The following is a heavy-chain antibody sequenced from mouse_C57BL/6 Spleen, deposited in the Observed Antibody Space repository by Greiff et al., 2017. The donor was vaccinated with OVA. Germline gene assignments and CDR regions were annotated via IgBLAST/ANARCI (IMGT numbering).Heavy chain of an antibody. D-gene: IGHD2-3*01. CDR3: ARGYDGYSFAY. Sequence: VQLQQSGAELVKPGASVKISCKASGYAFSSYWMNWVKQRPGKGLEWIGQIYPGDGDTNYNGKFKGKATLTADKSASTAYMQLSSLTSEDSAVYFCARGYDGYSFAYWGQGTLVTVSA. J-gene: IGHJ3*01. CDR1: GYAFSSYW. CDR2: IYPGDGDT. V-gene: IGHV1-80*01.